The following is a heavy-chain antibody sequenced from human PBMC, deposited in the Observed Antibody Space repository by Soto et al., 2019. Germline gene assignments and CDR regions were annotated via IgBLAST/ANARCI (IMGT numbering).Heavy chain of an antibody. CDR2: ISGSGGST. CDR3: ANGDTAMEGGFDY. CDR1: GFTFSSYA. D-gene: IGHD5-18*01. J-gene: IGHJ4*02. V-gene: IGHV3-23*01. Sequence: GGSLRLSCAASGFTFSSYAMSWVRQAPGKGLEWVSAISGSGGSTYYADSVKGRFTISRDNSKNTLYLQMNSLRAEDTAVYYCANGDTAMEGGFDYWGQGTLVTVSS.